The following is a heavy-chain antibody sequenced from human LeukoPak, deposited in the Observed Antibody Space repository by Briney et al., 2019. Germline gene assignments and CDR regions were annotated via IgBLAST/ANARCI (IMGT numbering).Heavy chain of an antibody. CDR3: ASGARFLENYYYMDV. CDR2: MNPNSGNT. J-gene: IGHJ6*03. V-gene: IGHV1-8*03. Sequence: ASVKVSCKASGYTFTSYDINWVRQATGQGLEWMGWMNPNSGNTGYAQKFQGRVTITRNTSISTAYMELSSLRSEDTAVYYCASGARFLENYYYMDVWGKGTTVTVSS. D-gene: IGHD3-3*01. CDR1: GYTFTSYD.